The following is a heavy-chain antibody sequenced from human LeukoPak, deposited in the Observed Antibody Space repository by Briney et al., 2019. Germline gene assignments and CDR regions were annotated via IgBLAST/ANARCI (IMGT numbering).Heavy chain of an antibody. J-gene: IGHJ4*01. V-gene: IGHV3-23*01. CDR3: AKTRGGNPRYYFDY. Sequence: GGSLRLSCAASGFTFTNPAMSWVRQAPGKGLEWVSVVSGSGDFIYYGDSVKGRFTISRDNSKNTLYPQMSSLRAEDTALYYCAKTRGGNPRYYFDYWGHGTLVTVSS. CDR1: GFTFTNPA. CDR2: VSGSGDFI. D-gene: IGHD4-23*01.